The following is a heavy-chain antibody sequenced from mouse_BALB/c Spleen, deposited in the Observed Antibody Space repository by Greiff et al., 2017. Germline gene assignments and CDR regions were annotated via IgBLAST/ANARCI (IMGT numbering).Heavy chain of an antibody. J-gene: IGHJ4*01. Sequence: EVQLQQSGPELVKPGASVKIPCKASGYTFTDYNMDWVKQSHGKSLEWIGDINPNNGGTIYNQKFKGKATLTVDKSSSTAYMELRSLTSEDTAVYYCARSYYDYDAMDYWGQGTSVTVSS. CDR3: ARSYYDYDAMDY. CDR2: INPNNGGT. V-gene: IGHV1-18*01. D-gene: IGHD2-10*01. CDR1: GYTFTDYN.